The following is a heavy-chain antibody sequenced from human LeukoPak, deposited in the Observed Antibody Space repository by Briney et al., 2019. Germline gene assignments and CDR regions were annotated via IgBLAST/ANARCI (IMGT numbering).Heavy chain of an antibody. J-gene: IGHJ6*03. CDR3: AREGYSSYYYYYYYMDV. CDR2: INHSGST. CDR1: GGSFSGYY. Sequence: NPSETLSLTCAVYGGSFSGYYWSWIRQPPGKGLEWIGEINHSGSTNYNPSLKSRVTISVDTSKNQFSLKLSSVTAADTAVYYCAREGYSSYYYYYYYMDVWGKGTTVTVSS. D-gene: IGHD6-13*01. V-gene: IGHV4-34*01.